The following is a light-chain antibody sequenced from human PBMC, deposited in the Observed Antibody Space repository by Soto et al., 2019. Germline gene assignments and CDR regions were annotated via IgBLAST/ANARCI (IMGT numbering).Light chain of an antibody. CDR1: NIGVKN. V-gene: IGLV3-9*01. J-gene: IGLJ3*02. Sequence: SSELTQPLSVSVALGQTANITCGGNNIGVKNVQWYQQRPGQAPVMVIYRDDNRPSGIPERFSGSNSGNTATLTISRAQAGDEADYHCQVWDSNTGVFGGGTKVTVL. CDR2: RDD. CDR3: QVWDSNTGV.